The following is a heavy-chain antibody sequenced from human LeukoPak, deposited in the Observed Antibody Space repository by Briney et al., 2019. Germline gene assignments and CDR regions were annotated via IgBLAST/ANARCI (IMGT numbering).Heavy chain of an antibody. Sequence: TETLSLTCTVSGGSISSYYWSWIRQPPGKGLEWIGYIYYSGSTNYNPSLTSRVTISLDTSKNRFSLKLSSVTAADAAVYYCARLAWGSSGGHYYYYIDVWGKGTTVTVSS. J-gene: IGHJ6*03. D-gene: IGHD2-15*01. CDR2: IYYSGST. V-gene: IGHV4-59*01. CDR3: ARLAWGSSGGHYYYYIDV. CDR1: GGSISSYY.